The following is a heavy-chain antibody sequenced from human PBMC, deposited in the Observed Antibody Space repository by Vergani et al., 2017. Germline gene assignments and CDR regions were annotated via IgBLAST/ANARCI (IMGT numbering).Heavy chain of an antibody. CDR3: AAGGDGWFDP. D-gene: IGHD3-16*01. V-gene: IGHV1-3*01. Sequence: VQLVQSGAEVTKPGASVKVFCKASGYTFTSYAMHWVRQAPGQRVEWMGWINAGNGNTKYSQKFQGRVTITRDASASTAYMELSSLRSEDTAGYYCAAGGDGWFDPWGEGTLVTVSS. CDR1: GYTFTSYA. J-gene: IGHJ5*02. CDR2: INAGNGNT.